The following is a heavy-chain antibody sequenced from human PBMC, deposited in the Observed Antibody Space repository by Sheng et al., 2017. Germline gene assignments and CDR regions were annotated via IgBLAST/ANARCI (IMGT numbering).Heavy chain of an antibody. CDR3: ARGRAAAGPFDY. J-gene: IGHJ4*01. Sequence: QVQLVESGGGVVQPGRSLRLSCAASGFTFSSYAMHWVRQAPGKGLEWVAVISYDGSNKYYADSVKGRFTISRDNSKNTLYLQMNSLRAEDTAVYYCARGRAAAGPFDYWG. D-gene: IGHD6-13*01. CDR1: GFTFSSYA. CDR2: ISYDGSNK. V-gene: IGHV3-30*01.